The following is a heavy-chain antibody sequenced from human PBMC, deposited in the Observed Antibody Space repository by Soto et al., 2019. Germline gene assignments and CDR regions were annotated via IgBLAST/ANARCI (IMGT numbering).Heavy chain of an antibody. J-gene: IGHJ4*02. CDR1: GFTFSSYD. CDR2: IGTAGDT. CDR3: ARGDYGSGEFYY. D-gene: IGHD3-10*01. Sequence: GGSLRLSCAASGFTFSSYDMHWVRQATGKGLEWVSAIGTAGDTYYPGSVKGRFTISRENAKNSLYLQMNSLRAEDTAVYYCARGDYGSGEFYYWGQGTLVTVSS. V-gene: IGHV3-13*01.